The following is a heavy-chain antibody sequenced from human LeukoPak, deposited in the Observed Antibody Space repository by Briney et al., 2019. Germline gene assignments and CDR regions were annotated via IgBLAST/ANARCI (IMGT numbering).Heavy chain of an antibody. D-gene: IGHD6-13*01. CDR2: IYSSGST. CDR1: GGSISSYY. V-gene: IGHV4-4*07. J-gene: IGHJ5*02. CDR3: AKGGSSWYNWFDP. Sequence: KPSETLSLTCTVSGGSISSYYWSWIRQPAGKGLEWIGRIYSSGSTNYNPSLKSRVTMSIDTSKNQFSLNLSSVTAADTAMYYCAKGGSSWYNWFDPWGQGTLVTVSS.